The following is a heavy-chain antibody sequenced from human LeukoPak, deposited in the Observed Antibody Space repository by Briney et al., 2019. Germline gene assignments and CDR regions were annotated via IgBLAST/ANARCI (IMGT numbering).Heavy chain of an antibody. Sequence: PSETLSLTCNVSGDSISSYYWSWIRQPPGKGLEWIGYISNSGSTNYNPSLKSRVTISVDTSKNQFSLKLSSVTAADTAVYYCARERLWFGELLPTPDYWGQGTLVTVSS. CDR2: ISNSGST. J-gene: IGHJ4*02. CDR1: GDSISSYY. CDR3: ARERLWFGELLPTPDY. D-gene: IGHD3-10*01. V-gene: IGHV4-59*01.